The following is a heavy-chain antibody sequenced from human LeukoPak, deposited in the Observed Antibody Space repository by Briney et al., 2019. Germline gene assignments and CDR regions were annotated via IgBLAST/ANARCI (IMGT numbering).Heavy chain of an antibody. CDR2: ISSSSSTI. CDR1: GFTFSSCS. CDR3: ARVELGYCSSTSCYDDRNYRDV. V-gene: IGHV3-48*04. D-gene: IGHD2-2*01. Sequence: GGSLRLSCAASGFTFSSCSMNWVRQAPGKGLEWVSYISSSSSTIYYADSVKGRFTISRDNAKNSLYLQMNSLRAEDTAVYYCARVELGYCSSTSCYDDRNYRDVWRKGTRVSVSS. J-gene: IGHJ6*03.